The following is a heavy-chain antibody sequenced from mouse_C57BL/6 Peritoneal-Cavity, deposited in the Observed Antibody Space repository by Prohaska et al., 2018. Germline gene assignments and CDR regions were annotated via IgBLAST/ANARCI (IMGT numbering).Heavy chain of an antibody. CDR3: ARGAY. J-gene: IGHJ3*01. V-gene: IGHV1-26*01. Sequence: HGKSLEWIGDINPNNGGTSYNQKFKGKATLTVDKSSSTAYMELRSLTSEDSAVYYCARGAYWGQGTLVTVSA. CDR2: INPNNGGT.